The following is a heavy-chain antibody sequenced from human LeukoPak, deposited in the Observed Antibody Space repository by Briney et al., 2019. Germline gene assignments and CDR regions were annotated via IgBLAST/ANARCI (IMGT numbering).Heavy chain of an antibody. D-gene: IGHD2-2*01. CDR2: MNPNSGNT. CDR1: GYTFTSYD. J-gene: IGHJ5*02. Sequence: ASVKVSCKASGYTFTSYDINWVRQATGQGLEWMGWMNPNSGNTGYARKFQGRVTMTRNTSISTAYMELSSLRSEDTAVYYCARGSFVVVPAASFDPWGQGTLVTVSS. CDR3: ARGSFVVVPAASFDP. V-gene: IGHV1-8*01.